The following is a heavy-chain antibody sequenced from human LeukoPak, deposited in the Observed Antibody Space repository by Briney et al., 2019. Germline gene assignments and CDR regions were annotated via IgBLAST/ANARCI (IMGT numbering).Heavy chain of an antibody. Sequence: SETLSLTCAVSGVSISSNLWWTWVRPPPGKGLEWIAEIHHSGSINYNPSLKSRVTISVDKAKNQFSLNLNSVTAADTAVYYCARGGDRSFDYWGQGTLVTVSS. CDR3: ARGGDRSFDY. J-gene: IGHJ4*02. CDR1: GVSISSNLW. V-gene: IGHV4-4*02. D-gene: IGHD3-10*01. CDR2: IHHSGSI.